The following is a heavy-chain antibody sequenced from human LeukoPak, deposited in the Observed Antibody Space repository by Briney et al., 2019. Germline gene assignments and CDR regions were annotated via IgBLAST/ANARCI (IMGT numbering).Heavy chain of an antibody. CDR2: IYYIGNT. CDR1: GVSISNGGYS. J-gene: IGHJ6*03. D-gene: IGHD6-13*01. Sequence: SETLSLTCAVSGVSISNGGYSWSWIRQPPGTGLEWIGYIYYIGNTYYNPSLKSRVTISVDTSKNQFSLKLSSVTAADTAVYYCARTTEAHSWRTRYYDYYMDVWGKGTTVTVSS. V-gene: IGHV4-30-4*07. CDR3: ARTTEAHSWRTRYYDYYMDV.